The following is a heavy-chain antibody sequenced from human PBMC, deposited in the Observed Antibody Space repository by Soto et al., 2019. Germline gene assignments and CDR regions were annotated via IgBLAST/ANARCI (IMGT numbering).Heavy chain of an antibody. Sequence: SETLSLTCAVYGGSFSGHFWSWIRQPPGKGLEWIGEINHSGSTNFNPSLKSRVTISVDTSKNQFSLKVNSLTAADTAVYYCARGISMIVEAQRDAPEKYYFDSWGQGTVVTVYS. CDR2: INHSGST. J-gene: IGHJ4*02. CDR3: ARGISMIVEAQRDAPEKYYFDS. V-gene: IGHV4-34*01. D-gene: IGHD3-22*01. CDR1: GGSFSGHF.